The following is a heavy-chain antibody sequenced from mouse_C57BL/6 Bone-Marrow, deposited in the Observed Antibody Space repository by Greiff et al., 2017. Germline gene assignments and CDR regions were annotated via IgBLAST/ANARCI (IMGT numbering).Heavy chain of an antibody. D-gene: IGHD5-5*01. CDR2: IDPGHGDT. V-gene: IGHV14-4*01. J-gene: IGHJ3*01. CDR1: GFNIKDDY. Sequence: EVHLVESGAELVRPGASVKLSCTASGFNIKDDYMHWVKQRPEQGLEWIGWIDPGHGDTEYASKFQGKATITADTSYNTAYQQRSSHTSEDTAVYDCTTGNYLAWFAYWGQGTLVTVAA. CDR3: TTGNYLAWFAY.